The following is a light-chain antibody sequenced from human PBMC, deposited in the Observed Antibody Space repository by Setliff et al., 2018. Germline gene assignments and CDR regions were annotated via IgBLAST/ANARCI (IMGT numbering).Light chain of an antibody. CDR3: SSYAGSNTPYV. CDR2: EVS. Sequence: QSALPQPPSASGSPGQSVTISCTGTSSDVGGYNYVSWYQQHPGKAPKLMIYEVSKRPSGVPDRFSGSTSGNTASLTVSGLQAEDEADYYCSSYAGSNTPYVFGTGTKVTVL. V-gene: IGLV2-8*01. J-gene: IGLJ1*01. CDR1: SSDVGGYNY.